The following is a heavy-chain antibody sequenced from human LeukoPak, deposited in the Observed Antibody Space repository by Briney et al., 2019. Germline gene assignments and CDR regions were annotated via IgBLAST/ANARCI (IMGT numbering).Heavy chain of an antibody. CDR3: AGDGYNWNYDAFDI. D-gene: IGHD1-7*01. CDR2: INHSGST. V-gene: IGHV4-34*01. CDR1: GGSFSGYY. J-gene: IGHJ3*02. Sequence: SETLSLTCAVYGGSFSGYYWSWIRQPPGKGLEWIGEINHSGSTNYNPSLKSRVTISVDTSKNQFSLKLSSVTAADTAVYYCAGDGYNWNYDAFDIWGQGTMVTVSS.